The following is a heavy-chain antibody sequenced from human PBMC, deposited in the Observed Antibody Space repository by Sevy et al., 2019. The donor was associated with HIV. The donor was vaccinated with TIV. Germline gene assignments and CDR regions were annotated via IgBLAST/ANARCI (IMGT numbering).Heavy chain of an antibody. D-gene: IGHD5-12*01. V-gene: IGHV3-23*01. J-gene: IGHJ4*02. Sequence: GGSLRLSCAASGFTFSNYAMSWVRQAPGKGLEWVSGISDSAYNTYYADYVKGRFTISRDNSKNSLYLQMNSLRAEDTAVYYCTKDEAYTVATSYYFDYWGQGTLVTVSS. CDR3: TKDEAYTVATSYYFDY. CDR2: ISDSAYNT. CDR1: GFTFSNYA.